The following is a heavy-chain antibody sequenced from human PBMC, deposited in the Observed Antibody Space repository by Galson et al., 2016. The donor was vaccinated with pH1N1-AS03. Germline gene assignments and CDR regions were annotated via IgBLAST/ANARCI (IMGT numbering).Heavy chain of an antibody. V-gene: IGHV4-38-2*02. CDR2: IYHSGSA. CDR1: GFSISSGHY. J-gene: IGHJ1*01. CDR3: ARGGYSWGAGFFGF. Sequence: SETLSLTCSVSGFSISSGHYWGWIRQPPGKGLEWIGNIYHSGSAYYNPSLKSRVTMSVDTSNNQFSLKLASLTSADSAVYFCARGGYSWGAGFFGFWGQGTLVSVSS. D-gene: IGHD2-15*01.